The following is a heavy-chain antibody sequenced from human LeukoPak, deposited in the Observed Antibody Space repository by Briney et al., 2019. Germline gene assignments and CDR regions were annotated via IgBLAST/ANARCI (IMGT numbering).Heavy chain of an antibody. V-gene: IGHV5-51*01. CDR1: GYSFTSYW. CDR3: ASRTGSHYPFDS. Sequence: GESLKISCKGSGYSFTSYWIGWVRQMPGKGLEWMGVMYPGGSDIRYSPSFQGQVTISADKSIDTAYLQWSSLKASDSGMYYCASRTGSHYPFDSWGQGTLVTVSS. J-gene: IGHJ4*02. D-gene: IGHD1-1*01. CDR2: MYPGGSDI.